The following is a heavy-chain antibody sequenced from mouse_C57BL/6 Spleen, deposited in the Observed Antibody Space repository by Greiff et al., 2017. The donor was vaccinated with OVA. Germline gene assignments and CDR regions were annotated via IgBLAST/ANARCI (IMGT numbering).Heavy chain of an antibody. D-gene: IGHD2-5*01. V-gene: IGHV6-3*01. CDR1: GFTFSNYW. CDR3: TGHGYSNYGYFDY. J-gene: IGHJ2*01. Sequence: EVKLMESGGGLVQPGGSMKLSCVASGFTFSNYWMNWVRQSPEKGLEWVAQIRLKSDNYATHYAESVKGRFTISRDDSKSSVYLQMNNLRAEDTGIYYCTGHGYSNYGYFDYWGQGTTLTVSS. CDR2: IRLKSDNYAT.